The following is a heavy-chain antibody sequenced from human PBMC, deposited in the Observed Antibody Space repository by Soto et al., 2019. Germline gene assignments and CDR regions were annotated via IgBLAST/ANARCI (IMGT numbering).Heavy chain of an antibody. CDR3: ASQGSSTVTEYYFYMDV. CDR2: IYYSGST. Sequence: SETLSLTCTVSGGSTSSYYWSWIRQPPGKGLEWIGYIYYSGSTNYNPSLKSRVTISVDTSKNQFSLKLSSVTAADTAVYYCASQGSSTVTEYYFYMDVWGKGTTVTVSS. CDR1: GGSTSSYY. V-gene: IGHV4-59*08. J-gene: IGHJ6*03. D-gene: IGHD4-17*01.